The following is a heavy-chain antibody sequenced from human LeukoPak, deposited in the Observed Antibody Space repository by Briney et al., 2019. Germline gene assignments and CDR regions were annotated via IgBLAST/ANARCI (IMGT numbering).Heavy chain of an antibody. CDR1: GFTVSRYW. CDR3: ARALESGNSDAGF. Sequence: GGSLRLSCATSGFTVSRYWMTWVRQAPGKGLEWVANIKQDGSAKYYVDSVRGRFTISRDNAKNSLYLQMNSLRAEDTAVYYCARALESGNSDAGFWGQGTLVTVSS. V-gene: IGHV3-7*04. D-gene: IGHD4-23*01. J-gene: IGHJ4*02. CDR2: IKQDGSAK.